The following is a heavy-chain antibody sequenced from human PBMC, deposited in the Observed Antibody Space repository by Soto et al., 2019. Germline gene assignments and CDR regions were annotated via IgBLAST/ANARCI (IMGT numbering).Heavy chain of an antibody. Sequence: TSETLSLTCAVYGGSFSGYYWSWIRQPPGKGLEWIGEINHSGSTNYNPSLKSRVTISVDTSKNQFSLKLSSVTAADTAVYYCARGPVHDYYYYYGMDVWGQGTTVTVSS. CDR2: INHSGST. V-gene: IGHV4-34*01. CDR3: ARGPVHDYYYYYGMDV. J-gene: IGHJ6*02. CDR1: GGSFSGYY.